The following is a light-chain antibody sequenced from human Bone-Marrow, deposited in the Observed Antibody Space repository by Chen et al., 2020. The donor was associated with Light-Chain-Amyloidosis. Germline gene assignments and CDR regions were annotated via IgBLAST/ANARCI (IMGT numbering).Light chain of an antibody. V-gene: IGKV3-20*01. CDR3: QQYGTSPLT. CDR1: QTISSNY. J-gene: IGKJ4*01. CDR2: GSS. Sequence: EIVLTQSPGTLSLSPGEGANLSCRASQTISSNYLTWYQQKFGQAPRLLIYGSSSRATGIQDRFTGSGYGTDFTLTINRREPEDFAMYYCQQYGTSPLTFGGGTKVEIK.